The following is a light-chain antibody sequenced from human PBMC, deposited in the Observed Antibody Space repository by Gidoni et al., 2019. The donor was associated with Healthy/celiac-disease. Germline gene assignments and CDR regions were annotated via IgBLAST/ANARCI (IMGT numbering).Light chain of an antibody. V-gene: IGKV3-11*01. J-gene: IGKJ1*01. CDR2: DAS. Sequence: EIVLTQSPATLSLSPGERATLSSRASQSVSSYLAWYQQKPGQAPRLLIYDASNRATGIPARFSGSGSGTDFTPTISSLEPEDFAVYYCQQRSNWPSFXXXTKVEIK. CDR1: QSVSSY. CDR3: QQRSNWPS.